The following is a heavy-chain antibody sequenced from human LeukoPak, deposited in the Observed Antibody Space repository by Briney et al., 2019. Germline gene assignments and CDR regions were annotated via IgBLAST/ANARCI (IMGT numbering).Heavy chain of an antibody. CDR3: ARQWFGDY. V-gene: IGHV3-11*01. CDR2: ITSSGTDV. Sequence: GGSLRLSCAASGFTFSDYYMSWIRQAPGKGLEWLSYITSSGTDVYYTDSVKGRFSVSRDNTKNSLYLQMNSLGADDTAIYYCARQWFGDYWGQGILVTVSS. J-gene: IGHJ4*02. CDR1: GFTFSDYY. D-gene: IGHD3-10*01.